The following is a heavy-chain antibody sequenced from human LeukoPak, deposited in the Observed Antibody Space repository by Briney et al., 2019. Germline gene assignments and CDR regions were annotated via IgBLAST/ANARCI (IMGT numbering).Heavy chain of an antibody. Sequence: PGRSLRLSCAASGFTFSGYGMHWVRQAPGKGLEWVAVIWYDGSNKYYADSVRGRFTISRDNSKNTLYLQMNSLRAEDTAVYYCARDSTVVTPGYFDYWGQGTLVTVSS. CDR1: GFTFSGYG. V-gene: IGHV3-33*01. D-gene: IGHD4-23*01. J-gene: IGHJ4*02. CDR3: ARDSTVVTPGYFDY. CDR2: IWYDGSNK.